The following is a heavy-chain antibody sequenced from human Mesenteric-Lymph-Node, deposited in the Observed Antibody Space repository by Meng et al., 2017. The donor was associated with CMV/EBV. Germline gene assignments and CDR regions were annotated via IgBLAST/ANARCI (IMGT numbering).Heavy chain of an antibody. D-gene: IGHD6-6*01. CDR1: ANSISDYY. V-gene: IGHV4-59*01. CDR3: ARGVGARSSNFDY. Sequence: SETLSLTCSVSANSISDYYWTWIRRPPGKGLEWIGFISYSGSTNYNPSHKSRVTISIDTSKNHFSLKMSSVTAADTAVYYCARGVGARSSNFDYWGQGILVTVSS. J-gene: IGHJ4*02. CDR2: ISYSGST.